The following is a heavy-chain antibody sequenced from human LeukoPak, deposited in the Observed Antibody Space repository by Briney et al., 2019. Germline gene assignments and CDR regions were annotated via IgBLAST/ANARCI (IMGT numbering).Heavy chain of an antibody. J-gene: IGHJ5*02. CDR1: GFTFSSYW. CDR2: INSDGSTT. CDR3: TRSDWFDP. V-gene: IGHV3-74*01. Sequence: PGGSLRLSCAASGFTFSSYWMHWVRQAPGKGPVWVSRINSDGSTTSYADSVKGRFTISRDNAKNTLYLQMNSLRGEDTAVYYCTRSDWFDPWGQGTLVTVSS.